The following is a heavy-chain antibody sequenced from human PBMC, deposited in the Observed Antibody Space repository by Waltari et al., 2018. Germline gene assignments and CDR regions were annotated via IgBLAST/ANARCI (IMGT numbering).Heavy chain of an antibody. CDR2: IWHDGTYK. CDR1: GFTFSTHG. Sequence: QVQLVESGGGVVQPGRSLRLSCVASGFTFSTHGMLWVRQAPGKGLELVSLIWHDGTYKYYADSVKGRFSISRDNSKNTVYLQMNGLRAEDTAVYFCASMATTSDFDYWGQGTLVTVSS. D-gene: IGHD4-17*01. J-gene: IGHJ4*02. V-gene: IGHV3-33*01. CDR3: ASMATTSDFDY.